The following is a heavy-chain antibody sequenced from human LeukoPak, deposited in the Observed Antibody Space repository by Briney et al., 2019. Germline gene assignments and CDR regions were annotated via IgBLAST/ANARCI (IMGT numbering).Heavy chain of an antibody. J-gene: IGHJ3*02. Sequence: SETLSLTCTVSGGSVSSGSYYWSWIRQPPGKGLEWIGYIYYSGSTNYNPSLKSRVTISVDTSKNQFSLKLSSVTAADTAVYYCAREEGYPDAFDIWGQGTMVTVSS. V-gene: IGHV4-61*01. CDR1: GGSVSSGSYY. CDR2: IYYSGST. D-gene: IGHD5-12*01. CDR3: AREEGYPDAFDI.